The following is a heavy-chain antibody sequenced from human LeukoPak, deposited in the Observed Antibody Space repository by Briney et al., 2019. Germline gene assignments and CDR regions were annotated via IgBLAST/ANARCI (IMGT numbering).Heavy chain of an antibody. J-gene: IGHJ4*02. D-gene: IGHD3-9*01. CDR2: IRSSSNYI. V-gene: IGHV3-21*01. CDR1: GFTFSSYS. CDR3: ARDPFATYYDILTGYYGVDY. Sequence: GGSLRLSCAASGFTFSSYSMNWVRQAPGKGLEWVPSIRSSSNYIYYADSVKGRFTISRDNTKNSLYLQMNSLRAEDTAVYYCARDPFATYYDILTGYYGVDYWGQGTLVTVSS.